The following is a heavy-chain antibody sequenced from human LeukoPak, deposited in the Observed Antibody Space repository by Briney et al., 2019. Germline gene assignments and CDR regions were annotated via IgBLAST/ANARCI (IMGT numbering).Heavy chain of an antibody. CDR2: IYYSGST. Sequence: SETLSLTCTVSGGSISSYYWSWIRQPPGKGLEWIGYIYYSGSTNYNPSLKSRVTISVDTSKNQFSLKLSSVTAADTAVYYCARAGTIFGVVIPHYYYYMDVWGKGTTVTVSS. CDR3: ARAGTIFGVVIPHYYYYMDV. CDR1: GGSISSYY. J-gene: IGHJ6*03. D-gene: IGHD3-3*01. V-gene: IGHV4-59*01.